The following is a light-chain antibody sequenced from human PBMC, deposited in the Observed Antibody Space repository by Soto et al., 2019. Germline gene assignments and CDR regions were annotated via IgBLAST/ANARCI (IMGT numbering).Light chain of an antibody. V-gene: IGLV1-40*01. CDR3: QSYDSSLSAPYV. CDR2: GNN. Sequence: QSVLTQAPSVSGAPGQRVTISCTGSSSNIGAGYDVHWYQKVPGTAPKLLIYGNNNRPSGVPDRFSGSKSGTSASLAITGLQDEDEADYYCQSYDSSLSAPYVLGTGTKLTVL. J-gene: IGLJ1*01. CDR1: SSNIGAGYD.